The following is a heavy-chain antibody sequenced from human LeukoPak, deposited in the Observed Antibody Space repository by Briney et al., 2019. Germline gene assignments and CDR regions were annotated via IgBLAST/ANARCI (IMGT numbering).Heavy chain of an antibody. Sequence: PGGSLRLSCAASGFIFGNYAMSWVRQAPGKGLEWVSGSGSGGGTYYANSVKGRFTISRDNSKNTLYLQMNSLRAEDTAIYYCAKAHSVSEPGCFDPWGQGTLVTVSS. CDR1: GFIFGNYA. CDR3: AKAHSVSEPGCFDP. CDR2: SGSGGGT. V-gene: IGHV3-23*01. J-gene: IGHJ5*02. D-gene: IGHD1-26*01.